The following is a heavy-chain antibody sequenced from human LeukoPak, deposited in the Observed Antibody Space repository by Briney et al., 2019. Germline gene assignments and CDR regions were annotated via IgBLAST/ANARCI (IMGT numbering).Heavy chain of an antibody. J-gene: IGHJ4*02. CDR2: INPSGGST. V-gene: IGHV1-46*01. CDR3: ARDDLGGYCSSTSCHDGVFFDY. D-gene: IGHD2-2*01. Sequence: ASVKVSCKASGYTFTSYYMHWVRQAPGQGLEWMGIINPSGGSTSYAQKFRGRVTMTRDMSTSTVYMELSSLRSEDTAVCYCARDDLGGYCSSTSCHDGVFFDYWGQGTLVTVSS. CDR1: GYTFTSYY.